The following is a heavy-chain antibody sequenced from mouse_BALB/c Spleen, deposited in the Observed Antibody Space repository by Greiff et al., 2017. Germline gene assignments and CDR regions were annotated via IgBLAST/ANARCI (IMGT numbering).Heavy chain of an antibody. V-gene: IGHV1-69*02. CDR2: IYPSDSYT. CDR1: GYTFTSYW. J-gene: IGHJ2*01. D-gene: IGHD1-2*01. Sequence: QVQLQQPGAELVRPGASVKLSCKASGYTFTSYWINWVKQRPGQGLEWIGNIYPSDSYTNYNQKFKDKATLTVDKSSSTAYMQLSSPTSEDSAVYYCTKAEHDITTAFFDYWGQGTTLTVSS. CDR3: TKAEHDITTAFFDY.